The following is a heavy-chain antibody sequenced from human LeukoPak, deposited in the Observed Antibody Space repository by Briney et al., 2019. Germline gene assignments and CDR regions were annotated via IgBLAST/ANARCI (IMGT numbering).Heavy chain of an antibody. D-gene: IGHD6-19*01. V-gene: IGHV4-59*01. CDR3: ARVIAVAGTYYFDY. Sequence: SETLSLTCTVSGGSISSYYWSWIRQPPGKGLEWIGYIYYSGSTNYNPSLKSRVTISVDTSKNQFSLKLSYVTAADTAVYYCARVIAVAGTYYFDYWGQGTLVTVSS. J-gene: IGHJ4*02. CDR2: IYYSGST. CDR1: GGSISSYY.